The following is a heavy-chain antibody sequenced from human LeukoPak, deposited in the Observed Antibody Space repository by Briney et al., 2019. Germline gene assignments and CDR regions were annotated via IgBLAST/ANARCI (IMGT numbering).Heavy chain of an antibody. D-gene: IGHD6-13*01. Sequence: ASVKVSCKASGYTFTGYYMHWVRQAPVQGLEWMGGINPNSGGTKYAQKFQGRGTMTRDTYTSTAYMEMRRVSYEAKDVYYCERVRSIAGAEDDFDIWGTGIMVTASS. J-gene: IGHJ3*02. CDR1: GYTFTGYY. CDR3: ERVRSIAGAEDDFDI. CDR2: INPNSGGT. V-gene: IGHV1-2*02.